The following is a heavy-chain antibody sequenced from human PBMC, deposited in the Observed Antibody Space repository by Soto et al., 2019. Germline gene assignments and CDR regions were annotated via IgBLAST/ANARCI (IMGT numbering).Heavy chain of an antibody. D-gene: IGHD6-6*01. CDR3: TRDTYSSSLYFHY. Sequence: EVQLVESGGGLVQPGGSLRLSCAASGFNLSDHYMDWVRQAPGKGPEWVGRSKNKANSYTTQYAASVKGRFTISRDDSKNSLFLLMNSLKTEDTAVYYCTRDTYSSSLYFHYWGQGTLVTVSS. CDR1: GFNLSDHY. V-gene: IGHV3-72*01. CDR2: SKNKANSYTT. J-gene: IGHJ4*02.